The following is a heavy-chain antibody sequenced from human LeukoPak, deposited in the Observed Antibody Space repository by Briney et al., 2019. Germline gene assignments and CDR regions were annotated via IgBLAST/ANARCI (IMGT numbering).Heavy chain of an antibody. V-gene: IGHV3-30*04. CDR2: ISYDGNNK. CDR3: AKDHRYNWNLDY. J-gene: IGHJ4*02. D-gene: IGHD1-20*01. CDR1: GFTFSSYA. Sequence: GRSLRLSCAASGFTFSSYAMHWVRQAPGKGLEWVAIISYDGNNKYYADSVKGRFTISRDNSKNTLYLQMNSLRAEDTAVYYCAKDHRYNWNLDYWGQGTLVTVSS.